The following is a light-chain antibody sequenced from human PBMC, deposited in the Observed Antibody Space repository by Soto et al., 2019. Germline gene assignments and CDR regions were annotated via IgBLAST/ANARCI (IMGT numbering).Light chain of an antibody. CDR1: QSVSSSY. Sequence: EIVLTQSPGTLSLSPGERATLSCRASQSVSSSYLAWYQQKPGQAPRLLIYGASSRATGIPEGFSGSGSGTDCNHTIRGVEPEDFAVEYCQQYGSSPEFTFGPGTKVDIK. CDR2: GAS. CDR3: QQYGSSPEFT. J-gene: IGKJ3*01. V-gene: IGKV3-20*01.